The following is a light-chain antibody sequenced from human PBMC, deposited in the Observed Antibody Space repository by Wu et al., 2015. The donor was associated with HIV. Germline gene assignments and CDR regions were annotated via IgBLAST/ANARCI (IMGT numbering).Light chain of an antibody. J-gene: IGKJ1*01. CDR1: QSVSSD. Sequence: EIIMTQSPATLYVSPGERVTLSCRASQSVSSDLAWYQHRPGRTPRLLIHAASTRITGIPARFTGSGSGTEFTLTISSLQSDDFAIYYCQQYNDFWTFGQGTK. CDR3: QQYNDFWT. CDR2: AAS. V-gene: IGKV3-15*01.